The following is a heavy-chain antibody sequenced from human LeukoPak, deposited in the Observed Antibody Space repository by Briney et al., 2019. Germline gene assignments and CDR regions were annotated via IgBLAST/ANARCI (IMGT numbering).Heavy chain of an antibody. V-gene: IGHV1-18*01. CDR3: ARDVGRYTYGYRPTELYWYFDL. Sequence: ASVKVSCKASGYTFTSYGISWVRQAPGQGLEWMGWISAYNGNTNYAQKLQGRVTMTTDTSTSTAYMELRSLRSDDTAVYYCARDVGRYTYGYRPTELYWYFDLWGRGTRVTVSS. CDR1: GYTFTSYG. CDR2: ISAYNGNT. J-gene: IGHJ2*01. D-gene: IGHD5-18*01.